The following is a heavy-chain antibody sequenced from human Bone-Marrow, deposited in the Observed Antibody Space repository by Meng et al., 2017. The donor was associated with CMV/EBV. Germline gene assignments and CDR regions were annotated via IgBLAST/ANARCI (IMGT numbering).Heavy chain of an antibody. Sequence: SVKVSCKASGYTFTSYDINWVRQAPGQGLEWMGGIIPIFGTANYAQKFQGRVTITTDESTSTAYMELSSLRSEDTAVYYCARERGGSYYFDYWGQGTLVTVSS. D-gene: IGHD3-16*01. V-gene: IGHV1-69*05. CDR3: ARERGGSYYFDY. CDR2: IIPIFGTA. CDR1: GYTFTSYD. J-gene: IGHJ4*02.